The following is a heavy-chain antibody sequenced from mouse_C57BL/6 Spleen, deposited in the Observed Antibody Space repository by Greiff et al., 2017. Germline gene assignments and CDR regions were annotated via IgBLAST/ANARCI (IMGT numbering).Heavy chain of an antibody. D-gene: IGHD4-1*01. CDR2: IYPGDGDT. CDR1: GYEFSSSW. CDR3: ARGNWGDY. J-gene: IGHJ2*01. V-gene: IGHV1-82*01. Sequence: VKLQESGPELVKPGASVKISCKASGYEFSSSWMNWVKQRPGKGLEWIGRIYPGDGDTNYNGKFQGKATLTADTSSSTAYMQLSSLISEDSAVYFCARGNWGDYWGQGTTLTVSS.